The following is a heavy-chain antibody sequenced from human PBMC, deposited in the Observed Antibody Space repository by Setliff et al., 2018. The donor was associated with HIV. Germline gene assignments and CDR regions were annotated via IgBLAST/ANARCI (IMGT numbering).Heavy chain of an antibody. J-gene: IGHJ5*02. V-gene: IGHV4-61*09. CDR1: GGSISSGSYY. D-gene: IGHD3-16*01. Sequence: SETLSLTCTVSGGSISSGSYYWSWIRQPAGRGLEWIGHIHPSVPTNYNPSLKSRVAISMDTSKNQFSLTVTSVTAADTAVYYCARGGRLSANWFDPWGQGILVTVSS. CDR2: IHPSVPT. CDR3: ARGGRLSANWFDP.